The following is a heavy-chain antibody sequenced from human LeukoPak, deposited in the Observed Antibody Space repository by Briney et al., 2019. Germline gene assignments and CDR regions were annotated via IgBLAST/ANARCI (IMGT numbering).Heavy chain of an antibody. CDR1: GGSISSSYY. CDR3: ARGGNYYDSSGYYLVSFDI. V-gene: IGHV4-61*01. Sequence: MASETLSLTCTVSGGSISSSYYWSWIRQPPGKGLEWIGYIYYSGSTNYNPSLKSRVTISVDTSKNQFSLKLSSVTAADTAVYYCARGGNYYDSSGYYLVSFDIWGQGTMVTVSS. J-gene: IGHJ3*02. D-gene: IGHD3-22*01. CDR2: IYYSGST.